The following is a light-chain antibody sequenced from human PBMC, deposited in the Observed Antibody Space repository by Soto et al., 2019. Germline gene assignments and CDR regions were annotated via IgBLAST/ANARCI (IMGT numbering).Light chain of an antibody. CDR2: GAA. CDR3: QQSYNVPFT. CDR1: QTISNY. Sequence: DVQMTQSPASLAASLGDRITISCRASQTISNYLNWYHQKPGEAPIILIYGAATLQSGVPSSVSGSGSGTEFTLSISILQTEAFGTYYCQQSYNVPFTFGPGTKVDVK. V-gene: IGKV1-39*01. J-gene: IGKJ3*01.